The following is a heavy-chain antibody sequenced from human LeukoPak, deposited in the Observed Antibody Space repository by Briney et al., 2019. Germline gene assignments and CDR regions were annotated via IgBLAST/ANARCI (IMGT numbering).Heavy chain of an antibody. CDR1: GYTFTSYD. D-gene: IGHD6-6*01. V-gene: IGHV1-8*03. Sequence: ASVKVSCKASGYTFTSYDINWVRQATGQGLEWMGWMNPNSGNTGYAQKFQGRVTITRNTSISTAYMELSSLRSEDTAVYYCARGRRSIAARPGARYYYYMDVWGKGTTATVSS. CDR2: MNPNSGNT. J-gene: IGHJ6*03. CDR3: ARGRRSIAARPGARYYYYMDV.